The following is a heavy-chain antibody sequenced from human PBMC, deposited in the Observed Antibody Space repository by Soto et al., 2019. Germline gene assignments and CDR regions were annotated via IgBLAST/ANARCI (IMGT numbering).Heavy chain of an antibody. CDR2: ISYDGSNK. Sequence: PGGSLRLSCAASGFTFSSYGMHWVRQAPGKGLEWVAVISYDGSNKYYADSVKGRFTISRDNSKNTLYLQMNSLRAEDTAVYYCAKIRGHSIMTTVLDYWGQGTQVTVSS. CDR3: AKIRGHSIMTTVLDY. V-gene: IGHV3-30*18. CDR1: GFTFSSYG. D-gene: IGHD4-4*01. J-gene: IGHJ4*02.